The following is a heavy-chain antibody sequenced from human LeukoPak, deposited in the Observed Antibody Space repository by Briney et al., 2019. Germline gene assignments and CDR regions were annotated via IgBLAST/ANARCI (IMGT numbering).Heavy chain of an antibody. CDR3: AKDSSTTVTTKGGPRRSFDY. V-gene: IGHV3-7*03. CDR1: GFSLSSYW. Sequence: GGSLRLSCAASGFSLSSYWMSWVRQAPGKGLEWVATMNEDEREKYYVASVKGRFTIYRDNAKNSLYLQMNSLRAEDTAIYYCAKDSSTTVTTKGGPRRSFDYWGLGTLVTVSS. J-gene: IGHJ4*02. D-gene: IGHD4-17*01. CDR2: MNEDEREK.